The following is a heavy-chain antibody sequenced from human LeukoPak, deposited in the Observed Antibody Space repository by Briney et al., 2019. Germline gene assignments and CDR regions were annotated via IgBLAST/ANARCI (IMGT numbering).Heavy chain of an antibody. CDR3: ARGDPQWVVTDS. CDR2: VYHSGTT. Sequence: PSETLSLTCTVSGGSIGSYYWPWIRQPPGKRLEWIGFVYHSGTTNYNPSLKSRVTISIDTSKNQFSLKLSSVTAADTAVYYCARGDPQWVVTDSWGQGTLVTVSS. V-gene: IGHV4-59*01. CDR1: GGSIGSYY. D-gene: IGHD6-19*01. J-gene: IGHJ4*02.